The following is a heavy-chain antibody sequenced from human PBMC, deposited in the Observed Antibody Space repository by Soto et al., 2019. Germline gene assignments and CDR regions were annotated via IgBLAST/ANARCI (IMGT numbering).Heavy chain of an antibody. V-gene: IGHV4-59*01. D-gene: IGHD1-7*01. J-gene: IGHJ4*02. CDR2: IYYSGST. Sequence: SETLSLTCTVSGGSISSYYWSWIRQPPGKGLEWIGYIYYSGSTHYNPSLKSRVTISVDTSKNQFSLKLSSVTAADTAVYYCARSTGTTARPFDYWGQGTLVTVSS. CDR1: GGSISSYY. CDR3: ARSTGTTARPFDY.